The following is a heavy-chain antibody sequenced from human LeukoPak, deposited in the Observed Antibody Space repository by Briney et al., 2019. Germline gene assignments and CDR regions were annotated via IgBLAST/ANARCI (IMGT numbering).Heavy chain of an antibody. CDR1: GGSISSYY. V-gene: IGHV4-59*08. J-gene: IGHJ5*02. CDR2: IYYSGST. D-gene: IGHD4-17*01. CDR3: ARHGDYGDYGGWFDP. Sequence: SETLSLTCTVSGGSISSYYWSWIRQPPGKGLEWIGYIYYSGSTNYNPSLKSRVTISVDTSKNQFSLKLSSVTAADMAVYYCARHGDYGDYGGWFDPWGQGTLVTVSS.